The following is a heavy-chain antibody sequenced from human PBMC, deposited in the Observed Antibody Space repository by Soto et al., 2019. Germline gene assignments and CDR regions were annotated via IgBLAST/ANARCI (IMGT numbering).Heavy chain of an antibody. CDR3: AKRTSRLSDSFDV. CDR1: GFTFSNYA. CDR2: INVGGGST. V-gene: IGHV3-23*01. D-gene: IGHD2-21*01. J-gene: IGHJ3*01. Sequence: GGSLRLSCAASGFTFSNYAMSWVRQAPGKGLEWVSRINVGGGSTYYADSVKGRFTISRDNSKNTLYLQVNSLRAEDTAIYYCAKRTSRLSDSFDVWGQGTMVTVSS.